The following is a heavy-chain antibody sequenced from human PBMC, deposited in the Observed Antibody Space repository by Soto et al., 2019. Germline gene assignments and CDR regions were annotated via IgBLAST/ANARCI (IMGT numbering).Heavy chain of an antibody. Sequence: EVQLVESGGGLVKPGGSLRLSCAASGFTFSSYSMNWVRQAPGKGLEWVSSISSSSSYIYYADSVKGRFTISRDNAKNTLYQKINGLGDGDAVVYYCGRGKETAGYTWNWGAFDTWGQGTMVTLSS. CDR1: GFTFSSYS. J-gene: IGHJ3*02. CDR2: ISSSSSYI. D-gene: IGHD1-7*01. CDR3: GRGKETAGYTWNWGAFDT. V-gene: IGHV3-21*01.